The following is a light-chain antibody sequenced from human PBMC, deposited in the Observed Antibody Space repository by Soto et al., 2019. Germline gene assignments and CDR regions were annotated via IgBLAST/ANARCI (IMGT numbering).Light chain of an antibody. CDR2: SND. CDR1: SSNIGSNT. V-gene: IGLV1-44*01. CDR3: AAWDDSLSAL. J-gene: IGLJ3*02. Sequence: QAVVTQPPSASGTPGQRVTISCSGSSSNIGSNTVNWYQQLPGTAPKLLIYSNDQRPSGVPDRFSGSKSGTSASLAISGLRSEDEADYYCAAWDDSLSALFGGGTKLTVL.